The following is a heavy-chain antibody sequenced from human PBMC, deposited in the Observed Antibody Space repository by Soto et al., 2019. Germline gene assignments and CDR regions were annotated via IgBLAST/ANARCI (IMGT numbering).Heavy chain of an antibody. CDR1: GGSISSGGYY. CDR3: ARDRVRGVINYYYGMDV. CDR2: IYYSGST. D-gene: IGHD3-10*01. J-gene: IGHJ6*02. Sequence: SETLSLTCTVSGGSISSGGYYWSWIRQHPGKGLEWIGYIYYSGSTYHNPSLKSRVTISVDTSKNQFSLKLSSVTAADTAVYYCARDRVRGVINYYYGMDVWGQGTTVTVSS. V-gene: IGHV4-31*03.